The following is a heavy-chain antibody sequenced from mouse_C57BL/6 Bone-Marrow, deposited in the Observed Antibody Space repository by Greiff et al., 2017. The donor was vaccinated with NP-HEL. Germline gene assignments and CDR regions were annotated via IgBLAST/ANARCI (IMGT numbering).Heavy chain of an antibody. D-gene: IGHD2-1*01. V-gene: IGHV1-81*01. CDR1: GYTFTSYG. Sequence: QVQLQQSGAELARPGASVKLSCKASGYTFTSYGISWVKQRTGQGLEWIGEIYPRSGNTYYNEKFKGKATLTADKSYSTAYMELRSLTSEDSAVYFCARRDYYGNYVGYWGQGTTLTVA. CDR3: ARRDYYGNYVGY. CDR2: IYPRSGNT. J-gene: IGHJ2*01.